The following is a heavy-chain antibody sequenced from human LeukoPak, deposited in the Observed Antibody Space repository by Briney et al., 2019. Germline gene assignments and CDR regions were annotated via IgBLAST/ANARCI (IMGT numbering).Heavy chain of an antibody. V-gene: IGHV3-9*01. Sequence: GGSLRLSCAASGFTFDDYAMHWVRQAPGKGLEWVSGISWNSGSIGYADSVKGRFTISRDNAKNSLYLEMNSLRAEDTALYYCAKTRSGSYLGLLPFDIWGQGTMVTVSS. J-gene: IGHJ3*02. CDR2: ISWNSGSI. CDR1: GFTFDDYA. D-gene: IGHD1-26*01. CDR3: AKTRSGSYLGLLPFDI.